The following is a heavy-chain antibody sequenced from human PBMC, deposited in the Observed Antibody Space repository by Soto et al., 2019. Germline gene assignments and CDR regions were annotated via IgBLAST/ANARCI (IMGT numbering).Heavy chain of an antibody. J-gene: IGHJ5*02. V-gene: IGHV4-38-2*01. CDR1: GYSISSGLY. Sequence: SETLSLTCAVSGYSISSGLYWGWVRQPPGKGLEWIGTIYRGGITYYNPSLKSRVTISIDTSKNHFSLRLSSVTATDTAVYFCAIGNPDWFDPWGQGALVTVSS. CDR3: AIGNPDWFDP. CDR2: IYRGGIT. D-gene: IGHD1-1*01.